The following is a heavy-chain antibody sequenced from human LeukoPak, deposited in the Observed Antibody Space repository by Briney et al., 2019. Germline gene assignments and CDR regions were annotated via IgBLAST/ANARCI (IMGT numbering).Heavy chain of an antibody. J-gene: IGHJ4*02. D-gene: IGHD6-13*01. CDR1: GFTFSDYY. CDR3: AKDIRPSARSSWYGY. CDR2: ITNSGSTI. V-gene: IGHV3-11*01. Sequence: PGGSLRLSCAASGFTFSDYYMSWIRQAPGKGLEWVSYITNSGSTIYYADSVKGRFTISRDNAKNSLYLQMNSLRAEDTALYYCAKDIRPSARSSWYGYWGQGTLVTVSS.